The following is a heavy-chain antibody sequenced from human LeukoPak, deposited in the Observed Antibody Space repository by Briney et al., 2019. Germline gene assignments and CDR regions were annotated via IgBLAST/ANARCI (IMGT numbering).Heavy chain of an antibody. CDR3: ARDFFPVVDSTWYEIGY. CDR1: GITLSNYW. CDR2: ISYDGSNK. D-gene: IGHD2-21*01. V-gene: IGHV3-30-3*01. Sequence: PGGSLRLSCAASGITLSNYWMHWVRQAPGKGLEWVAVISYDGSNKYYADSVKGRFTISRDDSKNTLYLQMDSLRSEDTAVYYCARDFFPVVDSTWYEIGYWGQGTLVTVSS. J-gene: IGHJ4*02.